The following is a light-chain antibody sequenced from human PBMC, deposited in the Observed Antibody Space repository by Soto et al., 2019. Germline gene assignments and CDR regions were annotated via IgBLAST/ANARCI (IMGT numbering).Light chain of an antibody. V-gene: IGKV3D-20*02. CDR3: QQRSNWPPST. CDR2: GAS. J-gene: IGKJ5*01. CDR1: QSVSSSY. Sequence: EIVLTQSPGTLSLSPWERATLSCRASQSVSSSYLAWYQQKPGQAPRLLIYGASSRATGSPDRFSGSGSGTDFTLTISRLEPEDFAVYYCQQRSNWPPSTFGQGTRLEIK.